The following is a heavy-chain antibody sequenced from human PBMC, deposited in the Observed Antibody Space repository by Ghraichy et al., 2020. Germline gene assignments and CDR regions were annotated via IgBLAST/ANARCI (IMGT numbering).Heavy chain of an antibody. D-gene: IGHD2/OR15-2a*01. CDR2: INADGSRI. CDR3: ANEKDGSWDFYGN. J-gene: IGHJ1*01. Sequence: SCAASGFNFNNYAMSWVRQAPGKGLEWVSAINADGSRIYYADAVQGRFTISRDNSKNTLFLQMNSLRADDTAVYYCANEKDGSWDFYGNWGQGTL. CDR1: GFNFNNYA. V-gene: IGHV3-23*01.